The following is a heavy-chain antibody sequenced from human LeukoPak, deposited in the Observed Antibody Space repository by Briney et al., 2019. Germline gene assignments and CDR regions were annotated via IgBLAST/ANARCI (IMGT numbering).Heavy chain of an antibody. CDR3: ARDGEGSCSSTSCYGPPKDGMDV. CDR1: GFAVSSNY. CDR2: IYSGGST. Sequence: PGGSLRLSCAASGFAVSSNYMSWVRQAPGKGLEWVSVIYSGGSTYYADSVKGRFTISRDNSKNTLYLQMNSLRAEDTAVYYCARDGEGSCSSTSCYGPPKDGMDVWGQGTTVTVSS. D-gene: IGHD2-2*01. V-gene: IGHV3-66*01. J-gene: IGHJ6*02.